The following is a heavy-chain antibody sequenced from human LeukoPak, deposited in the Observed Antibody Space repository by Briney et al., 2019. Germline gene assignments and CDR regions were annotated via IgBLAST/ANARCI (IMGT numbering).Heavy chain of an antibody. CDR3: ARLGRTKWYYFDSSGTSEGYNWFDP. Sequence: TSETLSLTCTVSGGSISNYYWSWIRQPPGKGLEWIGYISYSGSTNYNPSLKSRVTISVDTSKNQFSLKLSSVTAADTAVYYCARLGRTKWYYFDSSGTSEGYNWFDPWGQGTLVTVSS. CDR1: GGSISNYY. D-gene: IGHD3-22*01. V-gene: IGHV4-59*01. CDR2: ISYSGST. J-gene: IGHJ5*02.